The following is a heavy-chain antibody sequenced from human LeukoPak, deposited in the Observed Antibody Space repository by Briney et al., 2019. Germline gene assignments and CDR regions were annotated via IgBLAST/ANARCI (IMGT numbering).Heavy chain of an antibody. V-gene: IGHV3-23*01. CDR3: AKRGDCSGTCTYDY. CDR2: VGGSGVKT. J-gene: IGHJ4*02. CDR1: GFTFSNYA. Sequence: GGSLRLSCAASGFTFSNYAIHWVRQAPGKGLEWVSIVGGSGVKTYYAASVEGRFTISRDNSNNTVYLQMNSLRAEDTAVYHCAKRGDCSGTCTYDYWGQGTLVTVSS. D-gene: IGHD2-2*01.